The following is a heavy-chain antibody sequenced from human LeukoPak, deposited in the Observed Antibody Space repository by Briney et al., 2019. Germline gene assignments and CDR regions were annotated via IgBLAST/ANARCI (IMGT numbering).Heavy chain of an antibody. D-gene: IGHD5-12*01. Sequence: SETLSLTCTVSGGSISSSSYYWGWIRQPPGKGLEWIGNIYYSGNTYYNPSPKSRVTISVDKSENQFSLKLTSVTAADTAVYYCASLSGPIGNHYYYYGMDVWGQGTTVTVSS. J-gene: IGHJ6*02. CDR3: ASLSGPIGNHYYYYGMDV. CDR1: GGSISSSSYY. CDR2: IYYSGNT. V-gene: IGHV4-39*07.